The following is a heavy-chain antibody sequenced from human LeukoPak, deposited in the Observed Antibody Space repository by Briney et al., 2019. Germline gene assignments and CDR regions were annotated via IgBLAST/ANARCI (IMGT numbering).Heavy chain of an antibody. Sequence: PGGSLRLSCAASGFTLSTYAMSWVRQAPGKGLEWVSVIYSGGSTYYADSVKGRFTISRDNSKNTLYLQMNSLRAEDTAVYYCARGNTAYYYYMDVWGKGTTVTISS. D-gene: IGHD2/OR15-2a*01. V-gene: IGHV3-53*01. CDR1: GFTLSTYA. CDR2: IYSGGST. CDR3: ARGNTAYYYYMDV. J-gene: IGHJ6*03.